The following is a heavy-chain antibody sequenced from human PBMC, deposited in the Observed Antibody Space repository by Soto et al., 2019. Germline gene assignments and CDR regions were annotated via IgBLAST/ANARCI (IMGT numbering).Heavy chain of an antibody. Sequence: EVQLVESGGDLVQPGGSLRLSCAASGFTLSDHYMDWVRQAPGKGVEWVARTKNRSQRYTIEYAASVKGRFTISRDDSKNSLFLQMNSLKSDDTAVYYCTCWIAARCSWGQGTLVTVAS. J-gene: IGHJ4*02. CDR3: TCWIAARCS. D-gene: IGHD6-6*01. CDR1: GFTLSDHY. CDR2: TKNRSQRYTI. V-gene: IGHV3-72*01.